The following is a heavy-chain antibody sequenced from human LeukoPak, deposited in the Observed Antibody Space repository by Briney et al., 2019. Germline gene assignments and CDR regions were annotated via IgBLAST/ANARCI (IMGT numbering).Heavy chain of an antibody. CDR3: ARGSVVAAISPPDY. CDR2: IKQDGSEK. CDR1: GFTFSSYW. J-gene: IGHJ4*02. D-gene: IGHD2-15*01. Sequence: GGSLRLSCVASGFTFSSYWMSWVRQAPGKGLEWVANIKQDGSEKYYVDSVKGRFTISRDNAKNSLYLQMNSLRAEDTAVYYCARGSVVAAISPPDYWGQGTLVTVSS. V-gene: IGHV3-7*01.